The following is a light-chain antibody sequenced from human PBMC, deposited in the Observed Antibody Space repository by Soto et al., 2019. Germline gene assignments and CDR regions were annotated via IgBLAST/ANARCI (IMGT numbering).Light chain of an antibody. V-gene: IGLV2-8*01. CDR2: EVS. CDR3: SSYAGSNNPVI. J-gene: IGLJ2*01. Sequence: QSVLTQPPSASGSPGQSVTISCTGTSSDVGDYNYVSWYQQHPGKAPKFLIFEVSRRPSGVPDRFSGSKSGNTASLTVSGLQADDEADYYCSSYAGSNNPVIFGGGTKLTVL. CDR1: SSDVGDYNY.